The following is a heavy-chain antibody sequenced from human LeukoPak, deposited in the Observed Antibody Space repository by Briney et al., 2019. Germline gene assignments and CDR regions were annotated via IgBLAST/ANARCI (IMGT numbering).Heavy chain of an antibody. CDR2: INPNSGGT. Sequence: ASVKVSCKASGYTFTGYYMHWVRQAPGQGLEWMGWINPNSGGTNYAQKFQGRVTMTRDTSISTAYMELSRLRSDDTAVYYCARGSGFGELLAAFDIWGQGTMVTVSS. J-gene: IGHJ3*02. CDR1: GYTFTGYY. V-gene: IGHV1-2*02. D-gene: IGHD3-10*01. CDR3: ARGSGFGELLAAFDI.